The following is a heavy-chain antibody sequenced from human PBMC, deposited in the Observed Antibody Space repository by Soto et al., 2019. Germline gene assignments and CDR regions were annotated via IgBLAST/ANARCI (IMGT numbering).Heavy chain of an antibody. CDR2: ISAYNGNT. CDR3: ARELWFGELFPNYYYYMDV. V-gene: IGHV1-18*01. CDR1: GYTFTSYG. Sequence: ASVNVSCKASGYTFTSYGISWVRQAPGQGLEWMGWISAYNGNTNYAQKLQGGVTMTTDTSTSTAYMELRSLRSDDTAVYYCARELWFGELFPNYYYYMDVWGKGTTVTVSS. D-gene: IGHD3-10*01. J-gene: IGHJ6*03.